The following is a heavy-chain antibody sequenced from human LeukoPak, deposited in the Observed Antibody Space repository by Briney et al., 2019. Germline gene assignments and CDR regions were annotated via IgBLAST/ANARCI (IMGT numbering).Heavy chain of an antibody. CDR1: GGTFSSYA. CDR2: IIPIFGTA. Sequence: ASVKLSCKASGGTFSSYAISWVRQAPGQGLEWMGGIIPIFGTANYAQKFQGRVTITADESTSTAYMELSSLRSEDTAVYYCARVGGCSSTSCYEGWFDPWGQGTLVTVSS. D-gene: IGHD2-2*01. V-gene: IGHV1-69*13. CDR3: ARVGGCSSTSCYEGWFDP. J-gene: IGHJ5*02.